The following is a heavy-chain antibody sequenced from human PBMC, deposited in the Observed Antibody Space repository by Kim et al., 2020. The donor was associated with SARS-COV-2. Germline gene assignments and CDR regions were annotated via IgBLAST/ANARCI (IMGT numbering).Heavy chain of an antibody. V-gene: IGHV3-30*09. CDR2: IRNDGSNK. Sequence: GGSLRLSCAASGFTFSSYAMHWVRQAPGKGLEWVAVIRNDGSNKYYADSLKGRFAISRDNSKNTLYLQMNSLRAEDTAVYFCARLYSGSYYSWFAPFGHRTLVTAS. D-gene: IGHD1-26*01. CDR1: GFTFSSYA. CDR3: ARLYSGSYYSWFAP. J-gene: IGHJ5*02.